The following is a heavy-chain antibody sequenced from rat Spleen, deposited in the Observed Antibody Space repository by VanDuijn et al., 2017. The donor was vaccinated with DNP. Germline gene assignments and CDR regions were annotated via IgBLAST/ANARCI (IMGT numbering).Heavy chain of an antibody. J-gene: IGHJ2*01. CDR1: GYSITSNY. CDR3: ARYNSGGFDY. CDR2: ISYSGST. D-gene: IGHD4-3*01. V-gene: IGHV3-1*01. Sequence: EVQLQESGPGLVKPSQSLSLTCSVTGYSITSNYWGWIRKFPGNKMEWIGHISYSGSTSYNPSLKSRISITRDTSKNQFFLQLNSVTTEDTATYYCARYNSGGFDYWGQGVMVTVSS.